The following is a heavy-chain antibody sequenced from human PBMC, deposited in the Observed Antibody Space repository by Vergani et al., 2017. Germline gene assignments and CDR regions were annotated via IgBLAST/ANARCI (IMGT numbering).Heavy chain of an antibody. CDR1: GFTFDDYA. D-gene: IGHD6-13*01. Sequence: EVQLVESGGGLVQPGRSLRLSCAASGFTFDDYAMHWVRQAPGKGLEWVSGINWNSDSIAYADSVKGRFTISRDNTNNSLYLQMNSLRAEDTALDYCVKDIAASGNYWYFDLWGRGTLVTVSS. V-gene: IGHV3-9*01. CDR2: INWNSDSI. CDR3: VKDIAASGNYWYFDL. J-gene: IGHJ2*01.